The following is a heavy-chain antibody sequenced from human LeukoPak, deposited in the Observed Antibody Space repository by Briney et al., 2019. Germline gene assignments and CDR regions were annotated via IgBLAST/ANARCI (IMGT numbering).Heavy chain of an antibody. Sequence: GGSLRLSCAASGFTFSSYSMNWVGQAPGKRLEWVSSISSSSSYIYYADSVKGRFTISRDNAKNSLYLQMNSLRAEDTAVYYCASFWSGYYSIYWGQGTPVTVSS. CDR3: ASFWSGYYSIY. D-gene: IGHD3-3*01. CDR1: GFTFSSYS. CDR2: ISSSSSYI. J-gene: IGHJ4*02. V-gene: IGHV3-21*01.